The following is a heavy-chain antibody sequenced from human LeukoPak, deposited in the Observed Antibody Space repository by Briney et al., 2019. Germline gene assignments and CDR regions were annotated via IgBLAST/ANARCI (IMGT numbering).Heavy chain of an antibody. V-gene: IGHV3-21*01. Sequence: GGSLRLSCAASGFTFSTYSMNWVRQAPGKGLEWVSSISSSSSYIYYADSVKGRFTISRDNAKNSLYLQMNSLRAEDTAVYYCARSESLLWFGELLPNNWFDPWGQGTLVTVSS. CDR1: GFTFSTYS. D-gene: IGHD3-10*01. CDR3: ARSESLLWFGELLPNNWFDP. J-gene: IGHJ5*02. CDR2: ISSSSSYI.